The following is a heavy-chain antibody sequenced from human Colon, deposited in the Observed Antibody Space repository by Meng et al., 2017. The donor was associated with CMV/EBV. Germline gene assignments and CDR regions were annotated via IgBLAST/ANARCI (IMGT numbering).Heavy chain of an antibody. D-gene: IGHD3-10*01. Sequence: GSLSLSCAASGFTFSSCAMSWVLQAPGKGLEWFSSISGTGSNTYYADSMKGRFTISRDNSENTLYLQMNSLRAEDTAVYYCAKDMGYWGQGTLVTVSS. V-gene: IGHV3-23*01. J-gene: IGHJ4*02. CDR3: AKDMGY. CDR1: GFTFSSCA. CDR2: ISGTGSNT.